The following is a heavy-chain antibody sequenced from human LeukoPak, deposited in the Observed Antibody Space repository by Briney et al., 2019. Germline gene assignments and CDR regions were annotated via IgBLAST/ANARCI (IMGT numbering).Heavy chain of an antibody. CDR3: ARESGTSCYEGFDY. V-gene: IGHV3-74*01. CDR2: INSDGSST. CDR1: GFTFSSYW. J-gene: IGHJ4*02. D-gene: IGHD2-2*01. Sequence: PGGSLRLSCAASGFTFSSYWMHWVRQAPGKGLVWVSRINSDGSSTSYADSVKGRFTISRDNAKNTLYLQMNSLRAEDTAVYYCARESGTSCYEGFDYWGQGTLVTVSS.